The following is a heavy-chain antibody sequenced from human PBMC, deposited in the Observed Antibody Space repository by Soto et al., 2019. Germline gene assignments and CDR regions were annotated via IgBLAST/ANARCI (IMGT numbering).Heavy chain of an antibody. CDR2: INSDGSST. CDR1: GFTFSSYW. D-gene: IGHD3-9*01. V-gene: IGHV3-74*01. Sequence: GGSLRLSCAASGFTFSSYWMHWVRQAPGKGLVWVSRINSDGSSTSYADSVKGRFTISRDNAKNTLYLQMNSLRAEDTAVYYCARVHFDWLYFDYWGQGTLVTVSS. CDR3: ARVHFDWLYFDY. J-gene: IGHJ4*02.